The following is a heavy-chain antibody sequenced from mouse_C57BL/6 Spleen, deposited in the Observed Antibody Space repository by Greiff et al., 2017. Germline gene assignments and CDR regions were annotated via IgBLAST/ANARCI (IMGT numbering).Heavy chain of an antibody. CDR1: GYTFTSYW. V-gene: IGHV1-53*01. CDR2: INPSNGGT. J-gene: IGHJ3*01. D-gene: IGHD2-2*01. CDR3: ARGGGGYLAWFAY. Sequence: QVQLQQPGTELVKPGASVKLSCKASGYTFTSYWMHWVKQRPGPGLEWIGNINPSNGGTNYNEKFKSKATLTVAKSSCTAYMQLSSLTSEDSAVYYCARGGGGYLAWFAYWGQGTLVTVSA.